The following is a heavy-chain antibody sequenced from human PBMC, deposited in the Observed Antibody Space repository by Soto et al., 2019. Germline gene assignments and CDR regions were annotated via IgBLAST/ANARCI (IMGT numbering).Heavy chain of an antibody. J-gene: IGHJ6*02. CDR1: GFTFSSYA. CDR3: ARDVVEGYCSGGNCYYFYGMDV. D-gene: IGHD2-15*01. Sequence: GGSLRLSCAASGFTFSSYAIHWVPQAPGKGLEWVAVISYDGGNKHYADSVKGRFTISRDNSKNTLSLQMNSLRPEDTAVYYCARDVVEGYCSGGNCYYFYGMDVWGQGTTVTVSS. CDR2: ISYDGGNK. V-gene: IGHV3-30*04.